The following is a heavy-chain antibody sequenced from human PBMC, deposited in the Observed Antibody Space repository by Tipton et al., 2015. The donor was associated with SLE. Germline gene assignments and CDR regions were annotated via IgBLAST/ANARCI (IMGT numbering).Heavy chain of an antibody. J-gene: IGHJ2*01. Sequence: TLSLTCTVSGGSISSGGYYWSWIRQHPGTGLEWIGYIYYSGSTYYNPSLKSRVTISVDTSKNQFSLKLSSVTAADTAVYYCGGTGTTGWHFDLWGRGTLVTVSS. CDR3: GGTGTTGWHFDL. CDR1: GGSISSGGYY. CDR2: IYYSGST. D-gene: IGHD1-1*01. V-gene: IGHV4-31*03.